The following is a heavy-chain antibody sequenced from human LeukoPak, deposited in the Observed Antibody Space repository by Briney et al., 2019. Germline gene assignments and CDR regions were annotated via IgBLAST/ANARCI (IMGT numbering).Heavy chain of an antibody. D-gene: IGHD3-9*01. V-gene: IGHV4-59*01. CDR1: GGSISSYY. J-gene: IGHJ3*02. Sequence: SETLSLTCTVSGGSISSYYWSWIRQPPGKGLEWIGYIYYSGSTNYNPSLKSRVTISVDTSKNQFSLKLSSVTAADTAVYYCARGLRYFDWLFQGAFDIWGQGTMVTVSS. CDR3: ARGLRYFDWLFQGAFDI. CDR2: IYYSGST.